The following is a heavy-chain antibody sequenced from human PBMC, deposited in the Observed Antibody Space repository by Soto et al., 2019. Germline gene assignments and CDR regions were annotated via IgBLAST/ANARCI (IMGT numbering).Heavy chain of an antibody. D-gene: IGHD6-13*01. J-gene: IGHJ4*02. CDR3: AREGEQLVLDY. V-gene: IGHV4-59*01. CDR2: IYYSGST. CDR1: GGSISSYY. Sequence: QVQLQESGPGLVKPSETLSLTCTVSGGSISSYYWSWIRQPPGKGLEWIGYIYYSGSTNYNPSLKSRVTISVDTSKNQCSLKLSSVTAADTAVYYWAREGEQLVLDYWGQGTLVTVSS.